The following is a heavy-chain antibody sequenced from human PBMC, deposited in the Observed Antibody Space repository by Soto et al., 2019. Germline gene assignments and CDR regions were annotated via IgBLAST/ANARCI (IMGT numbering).Heavy chain of an antibody. V-gene: IGHV3-23*01. CDR3: AKDLYAGAFVLSSCFDY. Sequence: EVQLLESGGGLVQPGGSLRLSCVASGFTFNTYAMSWVRQARGKGLEWVSTIAPTGEATSYADSVKSRFSISSDNSNSKFLLYLQMTSVTAEYTAVYFCAKDLYAGAFVLSSCFDYWGQGSLVTVSS. CDR1: GFTFNTYA. J-gene: IGHJ4*02. CDR2: IAPTGEAT. D-gene: IGHD2-8*01.